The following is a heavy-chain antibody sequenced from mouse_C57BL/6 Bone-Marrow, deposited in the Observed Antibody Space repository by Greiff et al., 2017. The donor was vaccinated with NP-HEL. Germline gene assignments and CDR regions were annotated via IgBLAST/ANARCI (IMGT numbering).Heavy chain of an antibody. V-gene: IGHV1-61*01. Sequence: QVQLQQPGAELVRPGSSVKLSCKASGYTFTSYWMDWVKQRPGQGLEWIGNIYPSDSETHYNPKFKDKATLTVDKSSSPAYMQLSSLTSEDSAVYYGATADYYGSSYDWFAYWGQGTLVTVSA. CDR1: GYTFTSYW. CDR3: ATADYYGSSYDWFAY. CDR2: IYPSDSET. J-gene: IGHJ3*01. D-gene: IGHD1-1*01.